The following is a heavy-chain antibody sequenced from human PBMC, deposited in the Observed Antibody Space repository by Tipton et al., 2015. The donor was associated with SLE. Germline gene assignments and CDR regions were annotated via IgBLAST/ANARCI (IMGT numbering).Heavy chain of an antibody. V-gene: IGHV3-30*02. CDR1: GFTFRPYG. J-gene: IGHJ4*02. CDR2: IRFDGNVK. Sequence: SLRLSCAASGFTFRPYGLHWVRQAPGKGLEWVSFIRFDGNVKQYADSVRGRFTISRGNSKNTLSLQMDSLRPEDTSIYYCASILGNTNPSDFWGQGTLVTVSS. D-gene: IGHD2-8*01. CDR3: ASILGNTNPSDF.